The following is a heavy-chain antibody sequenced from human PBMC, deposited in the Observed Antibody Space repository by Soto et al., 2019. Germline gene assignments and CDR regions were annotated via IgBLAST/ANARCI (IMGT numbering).Heavy chain of an antibody. Sequence: QVQLVDSGGGVVQPGRSLRLSCAASGFTFRTYGMHWVRQAPGKGLEWVAVIWYDGSNKYYADSVKGRFTISRDNSKNRLYLQMNSLRAEDTAVYYCARDGLVGDYDYYYYYMDVWGKGTTVTVSS. CDR1: GFTFRTYG. J-gene: IGHJ6*03. D-gene: IGHD4-17*01. V-gene: IGHV3-33*01. CDR3: ARDGLVGDYDYYYYYMDV. CDR2: IWYDGSNK.